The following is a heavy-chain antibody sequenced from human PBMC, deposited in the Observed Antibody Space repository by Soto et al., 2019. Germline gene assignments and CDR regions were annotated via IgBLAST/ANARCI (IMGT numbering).Heavy chain of an antibody. CDR1: GITFANAW. CDR2: IKSNTDGGTT. CDR3: SARDLPYYHGSHY. Sequence: GGSLRLSCAVSGITFANAWMSWVRQAPGKGLEWVGRIKSNTDGGTTDYAAPVKGRFSISRDDSKSTVYLQMNSLTNEDTAMYYCSARDLPYYHGSHYWGQGTLVTVSS. J-gene: IGHJ4*02. V-gene: IGHV3-15*01. D-gene: IGHD3-3*02.